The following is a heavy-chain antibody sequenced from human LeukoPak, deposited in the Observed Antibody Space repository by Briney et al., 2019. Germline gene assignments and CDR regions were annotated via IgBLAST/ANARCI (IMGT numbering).Heavy chain of an antibody. J-gene: IGHJ4*02. CDR1: GGTFTNYA. Sequence: SVKVSCKASGGTFTNYAISWVRQAPGQGLEWMGGIIPMYGTPSYAQNLQGKVTITTDESTSTSYLELNSLRSEDTAVYYCARPDKAAQYGPFDYWGQGTLVIVSP. D-gene: IGHD6-6*01. CDR2: IIPMYGTP. CDR3: ARPDKAAQYGPFDY. V-gene: IGHV1-69*05.